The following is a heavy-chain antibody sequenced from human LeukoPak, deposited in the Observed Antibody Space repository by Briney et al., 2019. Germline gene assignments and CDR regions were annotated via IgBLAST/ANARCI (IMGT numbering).Heavy chain of an antibody. D-gene: IGHD3-16*02. CDR2: IYYSGST. Sequence: SETLSLTCTVSGDSISSSSYYWGWIRQPPGKGLEWIGSIYYSGSTYYNPSLKSRVTISVDTSKNQFSLKLSSVTAADTAVYYCARPGLSMDVWAKGPRSPSPQ. V-gene: IGHV4-39*01. CDR3: ARPGLSMDV. CDR1: GDSISSSSYY. J-gene: IGHJ6*04.